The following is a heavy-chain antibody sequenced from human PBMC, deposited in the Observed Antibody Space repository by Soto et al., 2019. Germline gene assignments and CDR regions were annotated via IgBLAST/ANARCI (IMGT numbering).Heavy chain of an antibody. CDR1: GYTFTSYG. D-gene: IGHD3-9*01. CDR3: ARNQGVLRYFDWLLPPYYYYGMDV. CDR2: ISAYNGNT. V-gene: IGHV1-18*01. Sequence: QVQLVQSGAEVKKPGTSVKVSCKDSGYTFTSYGISWVRQAPVQGLEWMVWISAYNGNTNYAQKLQGRVTRTTDTSTSTAYMELRSLRSDDTAVYYCARNQGVLRYFDWLLPPYYYYGMDVWGQGTTVTVSS. J-gene: IGHJ6*02.